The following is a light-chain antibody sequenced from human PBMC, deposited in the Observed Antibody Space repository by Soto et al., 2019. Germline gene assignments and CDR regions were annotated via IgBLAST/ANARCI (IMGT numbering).Light chain of an antibody. V-gene: IGKV3-11*01. J-gene: IGKJ3*01. Sequence: EFVLTQSPATVSLSPGERATLSCRAGQSVSKYLAWYQQKPGRAPRLLIYEASIRATGIPARFSGSGSGTDFTLTISSLEPEDFAVYYCQQRSNWLFGPGTKVDLK. CDR2: EAS. CDR3: QQRSNWL. CDR1: QSVSKY.